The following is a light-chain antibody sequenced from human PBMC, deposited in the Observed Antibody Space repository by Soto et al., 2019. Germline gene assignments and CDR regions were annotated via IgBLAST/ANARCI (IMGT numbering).Light chain of an antibody. J-gene: IGLJ1*01. Sequence: QSVLTQPPSVSAAPGQKVTISCSGSSSKMGNNYVSWYQQLPGTAPKLLIYDNNKRPSGIPDRFSGSKSGTSATLGITGLQTGDEADYYCGTWDSSLSAGVFGTGTKLTVL. CDR2: DNN. CDR1: SSKMGNNY. CDR3: GTWDSSLSAGV. V-gene: IGLV1-51*01.